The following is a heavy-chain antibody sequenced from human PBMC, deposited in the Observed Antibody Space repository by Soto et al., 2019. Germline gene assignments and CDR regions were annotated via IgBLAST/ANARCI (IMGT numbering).Heavy chain of an antibody. D-gene: IGHD6-13*01. CDR2: TYYSGTT. J-gene: IGHJ4*02. Sequence: QVQLQESGPGLVKPSETLSLTCTVSGGSVSSDSFYWSWIRQPPGKGLEWIGYTYYSGTTSYNPSLKSRSTISVDTSKNQFSLKLSSVTSADTAVYYCARANLAAAGTVYYWGQGTLVTVSS. CDR1: GGSVSSDSFY. CDR3: ARANLAAAGTVYY. V-gene: IGHV4-61*01.